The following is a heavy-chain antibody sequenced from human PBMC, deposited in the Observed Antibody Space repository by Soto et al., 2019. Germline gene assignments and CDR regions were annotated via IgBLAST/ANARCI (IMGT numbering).Heavy chain of an antibody. CDR3: ARSRDGYSFYFYYGMDG. J-gene: IGHJ6*02. CDR1: GFTLTNNG. CDR2: ILHDGSAE. D-gene: IGHD4-4*01. Sequence: QVQLLESGGGVVQPGRSLRLSCVASGFTLTNNGMHWVRQAPGKGLEWMALILHDGSAEYYADSVKGRFTISRDNSKNTLYLQMNSLTAEDTAVYYCARSRDGYSFYFYYGMDGWGQGTTVTVSS. V-gene: IGHV3-30*03.